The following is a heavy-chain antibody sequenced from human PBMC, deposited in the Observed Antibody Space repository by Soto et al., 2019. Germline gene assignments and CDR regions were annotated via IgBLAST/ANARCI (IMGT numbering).Heavy chain of an antibody. D-gene: IGHD3-22*01. Sequence: VGSLRLSCASSVFTFSSYAMHCVRHAPGKWLEWVAVISYDGSNKYYADSVKGRFTISRDNSKNTLYLQMNSLRAEDTAVYYCARELTNTYYYDSRDIGAFDIWGQGTIVKVSS. CDR3: ARELTNTYYYDSRDIGAFDI. J-gene: IGHJ3*02. CDR2: ISYDGSNK. CDR1: VFTFSSYA. V-gene: IGHV3-30-3*01.